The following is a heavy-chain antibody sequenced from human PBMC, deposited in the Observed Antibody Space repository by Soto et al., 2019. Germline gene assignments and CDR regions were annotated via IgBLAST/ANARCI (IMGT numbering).Heavy chain of an antibody. D-gene: IGHD6-19*01. CDR3: ARGGAVAGTE. Sequence: QVQLVQSGAEVEKPGASVKVSCKASGYTFSANYVHWVRQAPGQGLEWMGWINPNSGVTNYVHKFQCRVTMTRDTSISTAYMELSRLRSDDTAVYYCARGGAVAGTEWGQGTLVTVSS. CDR1: GYTFSANY. J-gene: IGHJ4*02. CDR2: INPNSGVT. V-gene: IGHV1-2*02.